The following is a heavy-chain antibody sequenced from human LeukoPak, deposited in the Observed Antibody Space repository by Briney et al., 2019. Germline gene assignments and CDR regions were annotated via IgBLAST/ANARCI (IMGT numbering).Heavy chain of an antibody. CDR1: GFTFSTYW. CDR2: IKTDGTIT. CDR3: ARGGGANYNMDV. Sequence: WGSLRLSCAASGFTFSTYWMHWVRQAPGKGLVWVSRIKTDGTITTYADSVKGRFTISRDNAKSTLYLQMNSLRVEDTAVYYCARGGGANYNMDVWGKGTTVTVSS. J-gene: IGHJ6*03. D-gene: IGHD3-16*01. V-gene: IGHV3-74*01.